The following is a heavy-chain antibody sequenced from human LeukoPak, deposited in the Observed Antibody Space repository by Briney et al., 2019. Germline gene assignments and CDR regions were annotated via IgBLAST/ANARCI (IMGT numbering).Heavy chain of an antibody. V-gene: IGHV3-13*01. Sequence: GGSLRLSCAASGFTFSSYGMHWVRQATGKGLEWVSAIGTAGDTYYADSVKGRSTISRENAKNSLFLQVNSPRVGDTAVYYCTRAVGATNLGFDYWGQGTLVTVSS. D-gene: IGHD1-26*01. CDR3: TRAVGATNLGFDY. J-gene: IGHJ4*02. CDR1: GFTFSSYG. CDR2: IGTAGDT.